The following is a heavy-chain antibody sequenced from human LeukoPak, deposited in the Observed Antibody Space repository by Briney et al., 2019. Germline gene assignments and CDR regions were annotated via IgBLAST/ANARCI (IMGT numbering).Heavy chain of an antibody. Sequence: PSETLSLTCTVCGGSLTTYYGSWMRQPPGKGLEWGGYIYYSGSTNYNPSLKSQVTISVDTSKNQFSLKLSSVTAADTAVYYCAGIHLGELSSINWFDPWGQGTLVTVSS. V-gene: IGHV4-59*01. D-gene: IGHD3-16*02. J-gene: IGHJ5*02. CDR2: IYYSGST. CDR1: GGSLTTYY. CDR3: AGIHLGELSSINWFDP.